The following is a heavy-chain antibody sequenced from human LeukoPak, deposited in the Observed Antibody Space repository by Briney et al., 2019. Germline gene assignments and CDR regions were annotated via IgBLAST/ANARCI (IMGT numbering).Heavy chain of an antibody. CDR2: ISGDGGST. CDR1: GFTFDDYA. V-gene: IGHV3-43*02. D-gene: IGHD3-10*01. CDR3: AKNITMVRGVIAPFGY. J-gene: IGHJ4*02. Sequence: GGSLRLSCAASGFTFDDYAMHWVRQAPGNGLEWVSLISGDGGSTYYADSVKSRFTISRDNSKNSLYLQIDSLRSEDTALYYCAKNITMVRGVIAPFGYWGQGTLVTVSS.